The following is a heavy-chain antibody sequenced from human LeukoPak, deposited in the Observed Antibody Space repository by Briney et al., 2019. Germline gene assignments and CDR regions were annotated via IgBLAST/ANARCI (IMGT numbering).Heavy chain of an antibody. J-gene: IGHJ3*02. CDR3: ASHKYYYDSSGYYHIDAFDI. Sequence: GGSLRLSCAASGFTFSSSWMSWGRQAPGKGLECVANIKQDGSEKYYVDSVKGRFTISRDNAKNSLYLQMNSLRAEDTAVYYCASHKYYYDSSGYYHIDAFDIWGQGTMVTVSS. V-gene: IGHV3-7*01. D-gene: IGHD3-22*01. CDR2: IKQDGSEK. CDR1: GFTFSSSW.